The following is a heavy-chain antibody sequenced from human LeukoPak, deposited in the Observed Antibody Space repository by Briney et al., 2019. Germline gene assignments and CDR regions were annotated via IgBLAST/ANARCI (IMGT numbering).Heavy chain of an antibody. D-gene: IGHD2-21*02. V-gene: IGHV1-69*06. CDR1: GYTFTGYY. CDR3: ARDLGLTANSLGHIVVVTGRGYFDY. CDR2: IIPIFGTA. J-gene: IGHJ4*02. Sequence: ASVKVSCKASGYTFTGYYMHWVRQAPGQGLEWMGGIIPIFGTANYAQKFQGRVTITADKSTSTAYMELSSLRSEDTAVYYCARDLGLTANSLGHIVVVTGRGYFDYWGQGTLVTVSS.